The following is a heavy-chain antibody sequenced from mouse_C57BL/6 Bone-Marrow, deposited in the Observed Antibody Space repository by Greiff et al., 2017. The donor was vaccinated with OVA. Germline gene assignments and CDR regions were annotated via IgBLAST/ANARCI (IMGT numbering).Heavy chain of an antibody. V-gene: IGHV1-66*01. CDR2: MYPGSGNT. CDR1: GYSFTSYY. Sequence: QVQLKQSGPELVKPGASVKISCKASGYSFTSYYIHWVKQRPGQGLEWIGWMYPGSGNTKYNAKFKGKATLTADTSSSTAYMQLSSLTSEDSAVYYCARSITTVVASPYWGQGTLVTVSA. D-gene: IGHD1-1*01. CDR3: ARSITTVVASPY. J-gene: IGHJ3*01.